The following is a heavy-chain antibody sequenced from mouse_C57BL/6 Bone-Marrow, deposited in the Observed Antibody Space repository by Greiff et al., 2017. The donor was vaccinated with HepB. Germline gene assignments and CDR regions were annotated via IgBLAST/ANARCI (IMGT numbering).Heavy chain of an antibody. Sequence: EVQVVESGGDLVKPGGSLKLSCAASGFTFSSYGMSWVRQTPDKRLEWVATISSGGSYTYYPDSVKGRFTISRDNAKNTLYLQMSSLKSEDTAMYYCARHRYYGSSYWYFDVWGTGTTVTVSS. D-gene: IGHD1-1*01. CDR2: ISSGGSYT. CDR1: GFTFSSYG. CDR3: ARHRYYGSSYWYFDV. V-gene: IGHV5-6*01. J-gene: IGHJ1*03.